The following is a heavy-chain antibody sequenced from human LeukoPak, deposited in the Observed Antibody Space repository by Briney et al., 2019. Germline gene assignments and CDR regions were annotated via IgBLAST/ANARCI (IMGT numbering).Heavy chain of an antibody. CDR2: IYTSGST. D-gene: IGHD2-21*02. Sequence: SETLSLTCTVSGGSISSGSYYWSWIRHPAGKALEWIGRIYTSGSTNYNPSLKSRVTISVDTSKNQFSLKLSSVTAADTAVYYCARERTYCGGDCYGWFDPWGQGTLVTVSS. J-gene: IGHJ5*02. V-gene: IGHV4-61*02. CDR1: GGSISSGSYY. CDR3: ARERTYCGGDCYGWFDP.